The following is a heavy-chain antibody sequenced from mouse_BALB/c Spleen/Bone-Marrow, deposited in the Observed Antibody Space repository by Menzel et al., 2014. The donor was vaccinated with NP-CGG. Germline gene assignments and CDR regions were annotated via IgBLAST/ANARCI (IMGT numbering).Heavy chain of an antibody. V-gene: IGHV1-69*02. CDR1: GYTFTNYW. CDR3: ARGRTTVVSDY. D-gene: IGHD1-1*01. J-gene: IGHJ2*02. Sequence: ESGAEVVKPGASVKVSCKASGYTFTNYWMQWVKQRPGQGLEWIGEIEPSDSYTNYNQDFKGKATLTVDKSSSTAYMQLSGLTSEDSAVYYCARGRTTVVSDYWSQGTSLTVSS. CDR2: IEPSDSYT.